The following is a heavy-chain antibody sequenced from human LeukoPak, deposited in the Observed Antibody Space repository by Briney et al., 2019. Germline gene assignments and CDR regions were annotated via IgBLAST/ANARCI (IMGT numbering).Heavy chain of an antibody. CDR1: SGSISPYY. D-gene: IGHD2-15*01. V-gene: IGHV4-59*01. CDR2: VSYSGST. J-gene: IGHJ6*04. CDR3: VRGLTGVVGAADV. Sequence: SETLSLTCTVSSGSISPYYWSWIRQPPGRELEWIGYVSYSGSTNYNPSLKSRVTISLETSKNQFSLKLSSVTAADTAVYYRVRGLTGVVGAADVWGKGTTVAVSS.